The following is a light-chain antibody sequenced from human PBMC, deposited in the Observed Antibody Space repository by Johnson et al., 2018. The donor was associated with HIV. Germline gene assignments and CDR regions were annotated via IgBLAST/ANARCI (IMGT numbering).Light chain of an antibody. Sequence: HSVLTQPPSVSAAPGQKVTISCSGRSSNIGSNSVSWYQQLPGTAPKLLIYDNNKRPSGIPDRFSGSKSGTSATLGITGLQTGDEADYYCGTWDSSLSAGRDVFGTGTKVTGL. J-gene: IGLJ1*01. CDR2: DNN. V-gene: IGLV1-51*01. CDR1: SSNIGSNS. CDR3: GTWDSSLSAGRDV.